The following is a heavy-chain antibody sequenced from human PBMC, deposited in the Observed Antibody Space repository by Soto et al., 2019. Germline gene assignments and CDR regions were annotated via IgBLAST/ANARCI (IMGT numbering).Heavy chain of an antibody. CDR2: IYYSGST. CDR3: ARTSRGYFTGYGMDV. D-gene: IGHD1-26*01. J-gene: IGHJ6*02. V-gene: IGHV4-59*01. Sequence: KPSETLSLTCTVSGGSISSYYWSWIRQPPGKGLEWIGYIYYSGSTNYNPSLKSRVTISVDTSKNQFSLKLSSVTAADTAVYYCARTSRGYFTGYGMDVWGQGT. CDR1: GGSISSYY.